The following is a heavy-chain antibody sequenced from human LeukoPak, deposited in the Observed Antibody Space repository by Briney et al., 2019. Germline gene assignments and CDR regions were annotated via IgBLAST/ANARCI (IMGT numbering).Heavy chain of an antibody. J-gene: IGHJ4*02. Sequence: PGGSLRLSCEASGFTFSSYAMSWVRQAPGKGLEWVGFIRSKAYGGTTEYAASVKGRFTISRDDSKSIAYLQMNSLKTEDTAVYYCTRDTWSGSYYTDYWGQGTLVTVSS. CDR2: IRSKAYGGTT. CDR3: TRDTWSGSYYTDY. V-gene: IGHV3-49*04. D-gene: IGHD1-26*01. CDR1: GFTFSSYA.